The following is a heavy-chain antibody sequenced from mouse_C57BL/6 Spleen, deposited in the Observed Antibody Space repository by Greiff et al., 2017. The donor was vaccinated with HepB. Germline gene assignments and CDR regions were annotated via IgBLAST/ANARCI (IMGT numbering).Heavy chain of an antibody. CDR2: IYPGDGDT. V-gene: IGHV1-82*01. CDR1: GYAFSSSW. Sequence: QVQLQQSGPELVKPGASVKIPCKASGYAFSSSWMNWVKQRPGKGLEWIGRIYPGDGDTNYNGKFKGKATLTADKSSSTAYMQLSSLTSEDSAVYFCARRSYYAMDYWGQGTSVTVSS. CDR3: ARRSYYAMDY. J-gene: IGHJ4*01.